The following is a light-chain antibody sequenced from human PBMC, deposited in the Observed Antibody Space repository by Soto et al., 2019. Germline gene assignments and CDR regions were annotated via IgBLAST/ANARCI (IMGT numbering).Light chain of an antibody. J-gene: IGKJ2*01. Sequence: EIVLTQSPGTLSLSPGERATLSCRASQSVSSSYLAWYQQKPGQAPRLLIYGASSRAARIPVRFSGSGSGTSFTITMSKMEHEDFTVYYCQPYGSSPRYTFGQGTKLEIK. CDR2: GAS. V-gene: IGKV3-20*01. CDR1: QSVSSSY. CDR3: QPYGSSPRYT.